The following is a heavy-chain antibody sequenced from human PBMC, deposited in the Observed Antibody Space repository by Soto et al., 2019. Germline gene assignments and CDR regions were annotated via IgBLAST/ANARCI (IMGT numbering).Heavy chain of an antibody. J-gene: IGHJ4*02. CDR2: INPANGDT. V-gene: IGHV1-3*01. D-gene: IGHD3-22*01. Sequence: ASVKVSCKVSGYTLTELSMQWVRQAPGQGLEWMGWINPANGDTRYSQNFKGRATFTRDTSASTAYMDLSSLRSEDTAVYFCAREDFRSRGYYPVKYWGQGTLVTVSS. CDR1: GYTLTELS. CDR3: AREDFRSRGYYPVKY.